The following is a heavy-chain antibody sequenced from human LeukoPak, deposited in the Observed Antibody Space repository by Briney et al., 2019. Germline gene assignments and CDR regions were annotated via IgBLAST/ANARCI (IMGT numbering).Heavy chain of an antibody. Sequence: PSETLSLTCTVSGGSISSGGYYWSWIRQHPGKGLEWIGYIYYSGSTYYNPSLKSRVTISVDTSKNQFSLKLSSVTAADTAVYYCAASRYDSSGYYLPPFDYWGQGTLVTVSS. CDR2: IYYSGST. CDR1: GGSISSGGYY. D-gene: IGHD3-22*01. CDR3: AASRYDSSGYYLPPFDY. J-gene: IGHJ4*02. V-gene: IGHV4-31*03.